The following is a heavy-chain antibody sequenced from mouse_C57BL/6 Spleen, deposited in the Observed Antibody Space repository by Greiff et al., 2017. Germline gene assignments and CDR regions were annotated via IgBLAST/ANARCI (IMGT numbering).Heavy chain of an antibody. CDR3: ARSGQLPWYFDV. CDR1: GYTFTSYW. D-gene: IGHD6-1*01. J-gene: IGHJ1*03. V-gene: IGHV1-59*01. CDR2: IDPSDSYT. Sequence: QVQLQQPGAELVRPGTSVKLSCKASGYTFTSYWMHWVKQRPGQGLEWIGVIDPSDSYTNYNQKFKGKATLTVDTSSSTAYMQLSSLTSEDSAVYYCARSGQLPWYFDVWGTGTTVTVSS.